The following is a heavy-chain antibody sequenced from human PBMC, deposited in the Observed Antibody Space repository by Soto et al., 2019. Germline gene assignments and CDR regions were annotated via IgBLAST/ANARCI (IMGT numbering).Heavy chain of an antibody. CDR2: ISAYNGNT. CDR1: GYTFTSYG. D-gene: IGHD3-10*01. J-gene: IGHJ6*02. CDR3: ARDVMVRGVITPYYYGMDV. Sequence: ASVKVSCKASGYTFTSYGISWVRQAPGQGLEWMGWISAYNGNTNYAQKLQGRVTMTTDTSTSTAYMELRSLRSDDTAVYYCARDVMVRGVITPYYYGMDVWGQGTTVNVSS. V-gene: IGHV1-18*01.